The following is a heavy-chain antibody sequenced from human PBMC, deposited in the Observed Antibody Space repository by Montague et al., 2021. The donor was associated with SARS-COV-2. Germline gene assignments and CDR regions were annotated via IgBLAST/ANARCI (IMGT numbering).Heavy chain of an antibody. V-gene: IGHV2-5*02. Sequence: PALVKPTQTLTQTCTFSGFSLSTTGVAVGWIRQSPGKALEWLALIFWDDDKRYSPSLKNRVTITGDTSKNQVVLTVTNMDPVDTATYYCAHRLSTAGGGFGFWGQGTTVTVSS. CDR3: AHRLSTAGGGFGF. CDR2: IFWDDDK. CDR1: GFSLSTTGVA. D-gene: IGHD2-21*02. J-gene: IGHJ3*01.